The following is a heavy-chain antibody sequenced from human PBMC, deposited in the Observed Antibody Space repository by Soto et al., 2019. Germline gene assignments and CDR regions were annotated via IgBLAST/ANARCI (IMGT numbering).Heavy chain of an antibody. J-gene: IGHJ4*02. D-gene: IGHD3-10*01. CDR1: GLTFSNHW. V-gene: IGHV3-7*02. CDR2: MKRDGSEK. CDR3: ATRPPDETYYGVFDY. Sequence: EVHLVESGGGLVQPGGSLRLSCTVSGLTFSNHWMTWVRQAPGKGLEWVANMKRDGSEKSYVDSVKGRFSVSRDNTKNSLYLQMNNLRAEDTAVYYCATRPPDETYYGVFDYWGRGALVTVSS.